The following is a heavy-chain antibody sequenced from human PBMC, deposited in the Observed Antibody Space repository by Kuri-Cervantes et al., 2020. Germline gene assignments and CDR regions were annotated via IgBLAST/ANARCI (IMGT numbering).Heavy chain of an antibody. CDR3: ARELSSSAIHGFDP. V-gene: IGHV3-30*02. D-gene: IGHD2-2*01. CDR1: GFTFSSYA. J-gene: IGHJ5*02. CDR2: IQSDDSEI. Sequence: GGSLRPPCAPSGFTFSSYAMSWVRQAPGKGLEWVAFIQSDDSEIYYGDSVKGRFTTTRDNSKKTVYLKMNTLRAEDKAVYYCARELSSSAIHGFDPRGQGTLVTVSS.